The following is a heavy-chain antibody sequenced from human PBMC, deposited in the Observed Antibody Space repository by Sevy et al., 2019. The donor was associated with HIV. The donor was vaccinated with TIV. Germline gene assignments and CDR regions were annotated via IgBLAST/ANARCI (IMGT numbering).Heavy chain of an antibody. CDR1: EFTFSSYA. CDR2: ISGSGRFT. J-gene: IGHJ6*02. D-gene: IGHD2-15*01. V-gene: IGHV3-23*01. Sequence: GGSLRLSCSASEFTFSSYAMSWVRQAPGKGLEWVSSISGSGRFTYYADFVEGRLIMSRDNSKNTPSVQMNSLRAEDTAVYYCAKGFCSGATCPRDYYYYGMDVWGQGTTVTVSS. CDR3: AKGFCSGATCPRDYYYYGMDV.